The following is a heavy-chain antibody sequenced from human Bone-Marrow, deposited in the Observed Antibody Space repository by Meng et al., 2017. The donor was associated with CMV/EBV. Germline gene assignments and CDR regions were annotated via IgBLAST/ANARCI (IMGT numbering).Heavy chain of an antibody. J-gene: IGHJ3*02. CDR3: ATDLAIIWNGGTLFDI. CDR1: GYTLTELS. V-gene: IGHV1-24*01. Sequence: ASVKVSCQVSGYTLTELSMHWVRQAPGKGLEWMGGFDPEDGETIYAQKFQGRVTMTEDTSTDTAYMELSSLRSEDTAVYYCATDLAIIWNGGTLFDIWGQGTMVTFSS. CDR2: FDPEDGET. D-gene: IGHD1-1*01.